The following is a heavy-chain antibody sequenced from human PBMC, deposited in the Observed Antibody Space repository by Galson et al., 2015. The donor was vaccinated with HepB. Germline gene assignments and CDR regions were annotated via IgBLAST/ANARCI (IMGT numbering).Heavy chain of an antibody. Sequence: SVKVSCKASGGTFSSYAISWVRQAPGQGLEWMGRIIPILGIANYAQKFQGRVTITAVKSTSTAYMELSSLRSEDTAVYYCARDDEPYDGSGYYPVSFYWGQGTLVTVSS. V-gene: IGHV1-69*04. J-gene: IGHJ4*02. CDR1: GGTFSSYA. D-gene: IGHD3-22*01. CDR3: ARDDEPYDGSGYYPVSFY. CDR2: IIPILGIA.